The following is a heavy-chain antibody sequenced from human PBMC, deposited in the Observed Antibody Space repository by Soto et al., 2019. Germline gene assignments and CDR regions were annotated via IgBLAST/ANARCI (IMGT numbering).Heavy chain of an antibody. V-gene: IGHV3-23*01. CDR1: GFTFSDYV. Sequence: EVQLLESGGTLVHPGGSLRLSCAASGFTFSDYVMSWVRQAPGKGLQWVSAISGRGGSTYYADSVKGRFTISRDNSKNTLYLQMNSLRVEDTAVYYCAKDRGYSSDFDYWGQGTLVTVSS. CDR3: AKDRGYSSDFDY. J-gene: IGHJ4*02. CDR2: ISGRGGST. D-gene: IGHD5-12*01.